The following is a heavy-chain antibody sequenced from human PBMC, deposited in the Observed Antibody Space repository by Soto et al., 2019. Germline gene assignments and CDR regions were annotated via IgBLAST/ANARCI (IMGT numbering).Heavy chain of an antibody. Sequence: TGGSLRLSCAASGFTFSSHAMSWVRQAPGQGLEWVSSIRGSGTSTYYADSVKGRFTISRDNSNNTLYLQMNSLSAEDTALYFCTKLASDSGDYGGFDYWGKGTLVTVS. CDR1: GFTFSSHA. D-gene: IGHD4-17*01. CDR3: TKLASDSGDYGGFDY. J-gene: IGHJ4*02. V-gene: IGHV3-23*01. CDR2: IRGSGTST.